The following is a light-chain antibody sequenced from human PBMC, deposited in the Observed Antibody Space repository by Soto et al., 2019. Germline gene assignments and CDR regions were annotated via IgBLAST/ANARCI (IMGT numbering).Light chain of an antibody. CDR3: QQRSNYT. CDR2: DAS. Sequence: EIVLTQSPATLSLSPGERANLSCRASQSVSSYLAWYQQKPGQAPRLLIYDASNRATGIPARFSGSGSGTDFTLTISSLEPEDFAVYYCQQRSNYTFGGGTKVEIK. V-gene: IGKV3-11*01. CDR1: QSVSSY. J-gene: IGKJ4*01.